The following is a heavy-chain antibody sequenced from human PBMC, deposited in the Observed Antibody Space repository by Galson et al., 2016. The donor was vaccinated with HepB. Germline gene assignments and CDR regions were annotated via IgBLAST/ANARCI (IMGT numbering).Heavy chain of an antibody. D-gene: IGHD2-2*01. CDR3: QSSFYPFDH. J-gene: IGHJ4*02. CDR2: PTADGTAT. V-gene: IGHV3-64D*06. Sequence: SLRLSCAASGFSLSQYFMHWVRQTPGRRLEVVASPTADGTATHYTASVRGRFTVSRDASENTLYLHMSDLRLEDTALYYCQSSFYPFDHWGQGIMVTVSS. CDR1: GFSLSQYF.